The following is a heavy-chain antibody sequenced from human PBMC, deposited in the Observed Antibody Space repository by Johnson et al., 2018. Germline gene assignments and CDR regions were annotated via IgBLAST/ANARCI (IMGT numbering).Heavy chain of an antibody. V-gene: IGHV3-72*01. CDR3: ATAVAASGAFDI. Sequence: VQSGGSLRLSCAASGFTFSDHYMDWVRQAPGKGLEWVGRTRNKANIYTTEYAASVKGRFTISRDDSKNTLYLQMNSLRAEDTAVYYCATAVAASGAFDIWGQGTMVTVSS. J-gene: IGHJ3*02. CDR2: TRNKANIYTT. CDR1: GFTFSDHY. D-gene: IGHD6-19*01.